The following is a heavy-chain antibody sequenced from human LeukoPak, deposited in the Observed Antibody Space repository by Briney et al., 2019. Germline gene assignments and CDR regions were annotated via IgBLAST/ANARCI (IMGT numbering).Heavy chain of an antibody. CDR3: ARRDSGFEFFDY. CDR2: IYPGDSDT. J-gene: IGHJ4*02. CDR1: GYSFTNYW. V-gene: IGHV5-51*01. Sequence: GESLKISCKGSGYSFTNYWIGWVRQMPGKCLDWMGIIYPGDSDTRYSPSFQGQVTISADKFLSTAYLQWSSLEASDNAMYYCARRDSGFEFFDYWGQGTLVTVSS. D-gene: IGHD5-12*01.